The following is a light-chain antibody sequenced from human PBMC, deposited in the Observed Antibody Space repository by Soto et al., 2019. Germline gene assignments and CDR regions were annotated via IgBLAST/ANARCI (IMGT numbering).Light chain of an antibody. V-gene: IGKV1-39*01. CDR2: AAS. CDR3: QQSYRFPKT. Sequence: DIQMTQSPASLSASVGDRVTITCQASQDIRNYLNWYRQKPGKAPKLLIYAASTLQSGVPSRFSGSGSGTEFTLTIISLQPEDFATYYCQQSYRFPKTFGRGTKVEVK. J-gene: IGKJ1*01. CDR1: QDIRNY.